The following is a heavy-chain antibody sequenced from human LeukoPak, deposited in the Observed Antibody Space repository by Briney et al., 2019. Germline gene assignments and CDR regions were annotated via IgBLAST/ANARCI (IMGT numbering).Heavy chain of an antibody. CDR2: ISTYNGNT. J-gene: IGHJ4*02. Sequence: GASVKVSCKASGYTFTSYYIDWVRQAPGRGLQCMGGISTYNGNTHYAQRFQGRVTMTTDTSTSTVYMELRSLRSDDTAVYYCARDEAGFGTTPLDYWGQGTLVTVSS. CDR3: ARDEAGFGTTPLDY. D-gene: IGHD2-8*01. CDR1: GYTFTSYY. V-gene: IGHV1-18*04.